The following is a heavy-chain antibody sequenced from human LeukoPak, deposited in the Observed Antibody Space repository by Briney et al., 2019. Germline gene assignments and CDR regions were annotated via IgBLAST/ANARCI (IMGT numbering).Heavy chain of an antibody. J-gene: IGHJ3*02. Sequence: SETLSLTCTVSGGSISSGGYYWSWIRQLPGKGLECIGFIYYSGSTFYNPSLKSRVTISIDTSKNQFSLKLSSVTAADTAVYYCASLYYFDSSGYYYGKADIWGQGTMVTVSS. CDR3: ASLYYFDSSGYYYGKADI. CDR1: GGSISSGGYY. D-gene: IGHD3-22*01. V-gene: IGHV4-31*03. CDR2: IYYSGST.